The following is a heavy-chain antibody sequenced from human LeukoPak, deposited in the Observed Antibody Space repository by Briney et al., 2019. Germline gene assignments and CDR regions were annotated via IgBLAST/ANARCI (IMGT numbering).Heavy chain of an antibody. CDR1: GGSISSGGHY. Sequence: SETLSLTCTVSGGSISSGGHYWGWIRQHPGKGLEWIGYIYYSGTTYYNPSLQSRVTISVDTSKNQFSLKLSSVTAADTAVYYCDYGELTGFDYWGQGTLVTVSS. V-gene: IGHV4-31*03. CDR2: IYYSGTT. J-gene: IGHJ4*02. D-gene: IGHD3-10*01. CDR3: DYGELTGFDY.